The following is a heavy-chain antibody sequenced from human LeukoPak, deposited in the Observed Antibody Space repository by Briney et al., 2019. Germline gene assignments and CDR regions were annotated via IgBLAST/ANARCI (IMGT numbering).Heavy chain of an antibody. CDR3: ARDLSVYCSSTSYSFDY. D-gene: IGHD2-2*01. CDR2: IIPIFGPA. V-gene: IGHV1-69*01. J-gene: IGHJ4*02. Sequence: SSVKVSCKASGGTFSSYAIRWVRQAPGQGLEWMGGIIPIFGPANYAQKFQRRVTITAYESTTTAYMELSSLRSEHTAVYYCARDLSVYCSSTSYSFDYWGQGTLVTVSS. CDR1: GGTFSSYA.